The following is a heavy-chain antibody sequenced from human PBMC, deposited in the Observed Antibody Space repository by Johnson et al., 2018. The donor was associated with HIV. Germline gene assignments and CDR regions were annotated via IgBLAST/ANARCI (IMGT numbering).Heavy chain of an antibody. D-gene: IGHD3-16*01. CDR3: ARDRYYGLAWGWAFDI. Sequence: QVQLVESGGGVVQPGGSLRLSCAASGFTFSSYAMHWVRQAPGKGLEWVAVISYDGSNKYYADSVKGRFTISRDNSKNTLYLQMNSLRAEDTAVFYCARDRYYGLAWGWAFDIWGQGTMVTVSS. CDR2: ISYDGSNK. J-gene: IGHJ3*02. V-gene: IGHV3-30-3*01. CDR1: GFTFSSYA.